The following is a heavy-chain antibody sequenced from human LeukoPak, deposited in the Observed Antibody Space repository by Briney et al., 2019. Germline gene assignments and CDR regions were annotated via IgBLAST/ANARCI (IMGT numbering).Heavy chain of an antibody. CDR2: SYSSGNT. V-gene: IGHV4-61*02. Sequence: SETLSLTCTVSGDSMRSDSYFWSWIRQPAGKGLEWIGRSYSSGNTYYNPSLESRVTISLDTPRNQFSLKVGSVTAADTAVYYCATARADYGDYNSFYYMDVWGKGTTVTVSS. CDR1: GDSMRSDSYF. D-gene: IGHD4-17*01. CDR3: ATARADYGDYNSFYYMDV. J-gene: IGHJ6*03.